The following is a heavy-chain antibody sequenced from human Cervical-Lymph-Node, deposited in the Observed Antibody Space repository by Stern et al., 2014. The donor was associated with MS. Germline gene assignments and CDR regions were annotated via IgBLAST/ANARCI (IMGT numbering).Heavy chain of an antibody. Sequence: VQLVQSGAEVKKPGASVKVSCKASGYTFTSHTFTWVRQAPGQGLEWVGWISAYNGNTNYAQRLKGGVNLTTDTSTRTAYMEMRSLRSDDSAVYFCAISGSLHYHYSVDVWGQGTTVTVSS. CDR3: AISGSLHYHYSVDV. V-gene: IGHV1-18*04. D-gene: IGHD5-12*01. CDR2: ISAYNGNT. J-gene: IGHJ6*02. CDR1: GYTFTSHT.